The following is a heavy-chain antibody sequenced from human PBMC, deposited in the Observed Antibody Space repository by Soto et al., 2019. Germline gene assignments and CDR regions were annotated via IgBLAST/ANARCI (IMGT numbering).Heavy chain of an antibody. CDR1: GYTFTTYD. V-gene: IGHV1-2*04. J-gene: IGHJ6*02. D-gene: IGHD2-8*01. Sequence: ASVKVSCKASGYTFTTYDISWVRQAPGQGLEWLGRINPKSGGTSTAQKFQGWVTMTTDTSISTASMELTRLTSDDTAIYYCARGDSTDCSNGVCSFFYNHDMDVWGQGTTVTVSS. CDR2: INPKSGGT. CDR3: ARGDSTDCSNGVCSFFYNHDMDV.